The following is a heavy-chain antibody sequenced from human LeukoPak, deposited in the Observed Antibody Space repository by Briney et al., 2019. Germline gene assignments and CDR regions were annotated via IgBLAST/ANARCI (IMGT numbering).Heavy chain of an antibody. J-gene: IGHJ4*02. CDR1: GGSINSYY. V-gene: IGHV4-4*07. Sequence: SETLSLTCTVSGGSINSYYWSRIRQPPGKGLEWIGRIYSSGSTTYNPSLKSRVSMSVDTSKNQFSLKLTSVTAADTAVYYCARGGKATVVTMWGQGILVTVSS. D-gene: IGHD4-23*01. CDR3: ARGGKATVVTM. CDR2: IYSSGST.